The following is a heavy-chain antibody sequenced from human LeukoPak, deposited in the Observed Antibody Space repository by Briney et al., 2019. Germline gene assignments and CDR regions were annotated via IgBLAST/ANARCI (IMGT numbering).Heavy chain of an antibody. J-gene: IGHJ4*02. Sequence: GGSLRLSCAASGFTFYKYGMSWVRQAPGKGLEWVSAISGSGGSTYYADSVKGRFTISRDNSKNTLYLQMNSLRAEDTAVYYCAKAQDYCGGDCYPTRPYYFDYWGQGTLVTVSS. V-gene: IGHV3-23*01. CDR1: GFTFYKYG. CDR2: ISGSGGST. D-gene: IGHD2-21*02. CDR3: AKAQDYCGGDCYPTRPYYFDY.